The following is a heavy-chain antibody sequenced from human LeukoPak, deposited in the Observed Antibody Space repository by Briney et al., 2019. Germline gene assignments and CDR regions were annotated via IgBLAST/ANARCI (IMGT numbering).Heavy chain of an antibody. CDR2: INPSGGST. D-gene: IGHD3-22*01. CDR3: ARDATYYYDSSGYLSWFDP. CDR1: GYTFTSYY. V-gene: IGHV1-46*01. J-gene: IGHJ5*02. Sequence: ASVKVSCKASGYTFTSYYMHWVRQAPGQGLGWMGIINPSGGSTSYAQKFQGRITMTRDTSTSTVYMGLSSLRSEDTAVYYCARDATYYYDSSGYLSWFDPWGQGTLVTVSS.